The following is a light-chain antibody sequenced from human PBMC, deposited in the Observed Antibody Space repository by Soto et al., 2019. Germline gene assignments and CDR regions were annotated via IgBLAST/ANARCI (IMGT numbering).Light chain of an antibody. Sequence: ETVLPQSPATLSLSPGERATLSCIASQSISSSLAWYQHKPGQAPRLLIYDASSRAAGIPARFSGSGSGTAFTLTIGRLEPEDFAVYYCEQRSNWPLFGGGTKVEIE. J-gene: IGKJ4*01. CDR2: DAS. CDR1: QSISSS. V-gene: IGKV3-11*01. CDR3: EQRSNWPL.